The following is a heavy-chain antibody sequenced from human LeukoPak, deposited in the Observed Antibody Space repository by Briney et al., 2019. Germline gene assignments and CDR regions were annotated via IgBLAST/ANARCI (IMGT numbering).Heavy chain of an antibody. J-gene: IGHJ3*02. CDR3: ASTMVRGVGSGAFDI. V-gene: IGHV3-21*01. CDR1: GFTFSSYS. Sequence: GGSLRLSCAASGFTFSSYSMNWVRQAPGKGLEWVSSISSSSSYIYYADSVKGRFTISRDNAKNSLYLQMNSPRAEDTAVYYCASTMVRGVGSGAFDIWGEGTRVTVST. D-gene: IGHD3-10*01. CDR2: ISSSSSYI.